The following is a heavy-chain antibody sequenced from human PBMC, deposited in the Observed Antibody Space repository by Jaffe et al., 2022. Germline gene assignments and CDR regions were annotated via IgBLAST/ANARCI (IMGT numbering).Heavy chain of an antibody. V-gene: IGHV2-70*01. Sequence: QVTLRESGPALVKPTQTLTLTCTFSGFSLSTSGMCVSWIRQPPGKALEWLALIDWDDDKYYSTSLKTRLTISKDTSKNQVVLTMTNMDPVDTATYYCARMATSSSWSTHFDYWGQGTLVTVSS. D-gene: IGHD6-13*01. CDR1: GFSLSTSGMC. CDR2: IDWDDDK. CDR3: ARMATSSSWSTHFDY. J-gene: IGHJ4*02.